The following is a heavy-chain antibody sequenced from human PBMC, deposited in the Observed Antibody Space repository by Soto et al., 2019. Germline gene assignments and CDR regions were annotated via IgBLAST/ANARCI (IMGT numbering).Heavy chain of an antibody. V-gene: IGHV3-21*01. D-gene: IGHD5-12*01. J-gene: IGHJ4*02. CDR1: GFTFSSYS. CDR3: ARAGDGYNPPDY. Sequence: PGGSLRLSCAASGFTFSSYSMNWVRQAPGKGLEWVSSISSSSSYIYYADSVKGRFTISRDNAKNSRYLQMNSLRAEDTAVYYCARAGDGYNPPDYWGQGTLVSVAS. CDR2: ISSSSSYI.